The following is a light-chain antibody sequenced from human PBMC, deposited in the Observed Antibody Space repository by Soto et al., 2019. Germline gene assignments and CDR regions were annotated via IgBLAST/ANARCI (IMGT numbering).Light chain of an antibody. CDR2: DAS. V-gene: IGKV3D-20*02. Sequence: MVCKRPPCTLSLSPGERSSLSCRASQSVARSHLAWYRQKPGQTPRLLIYDASSRATGIPDRISGSGSGTDFTLTISRLEPEDFAIYYCQHRSDWPITFGQGTRLEI. J-gene: IGKJ5*01. CDR1: QSVARSH. CDR3: QHRSDWPIT.